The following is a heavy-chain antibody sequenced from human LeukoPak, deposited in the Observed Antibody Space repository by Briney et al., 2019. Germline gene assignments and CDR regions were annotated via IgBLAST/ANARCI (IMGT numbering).Heavy chain of an antibody. CDR1: GGSISSYY. J-gene: IGHJ4*02. Sequence: SETLSLTCTVSGGSISSYYWSWIRQPPGKGLEWIAYISDIGSINYNPSLKSRVTISVDTSKNQFSLKLSSVTAADTAVYYCARHSGGWLLHHTFDYRGQGTLVTVSS. D-gene: IGHD3-3*01. V-gene: IGHV4-59*08. CDR2: ISDIGSI. CDR3: ARHSGGWLLHHTFDY.